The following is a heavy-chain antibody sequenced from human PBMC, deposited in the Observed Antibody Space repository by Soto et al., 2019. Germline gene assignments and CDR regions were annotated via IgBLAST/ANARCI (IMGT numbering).Heavy chain of an antibody. CDR3: APPPTGNVYFNH. CDR2: INPDGSAK. V-gene: IGHV3-7*01. CDR1: GFTFSRYW. J-gene: IGHJ1*01. Sequence: EVQLVESGGGLVQPGGSLRLSCAASGFTFSRYWMTWLRQAPGKGLEWVANINPDGSAKYYVDSVKGRFTISRDNAKNSLYLPMNCLRVEDTAVYYWAPPPTGNVYFNHWGQGALVTDSS. D-gene: IGHD2-8*02.